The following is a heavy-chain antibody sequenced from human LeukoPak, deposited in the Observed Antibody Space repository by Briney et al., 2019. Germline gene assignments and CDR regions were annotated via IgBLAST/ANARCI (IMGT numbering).Heavy chain of an antibody. CDR3: ARIAWGDYFDF. CDR1: GFTFNSYS. Sequence: GGSLRLSCAASGFTFNSYSMNWVRQAPGKGLEWVSSISSGGSYIYYADSVKGRFTISRDNAKNSLYLQMNSLRAEDTAVYYCARIAWGDYFDFWGQGTLVTVSS. V-gene: IGHV3-21*01. D-gene: IGHD7-27*01. CDR2: ISSGGSYI. J-gene: IGHJ4*02.